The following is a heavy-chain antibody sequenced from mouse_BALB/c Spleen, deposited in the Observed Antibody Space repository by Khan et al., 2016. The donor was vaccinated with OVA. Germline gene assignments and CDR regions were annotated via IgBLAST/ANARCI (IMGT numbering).Heavy chain of an antibody. D-gene: IGHD1-1*02. CDR1: GYSITSDYA. J-gene: IGHJ2*01. V-gene: IGHV3-2*02. Sequence: EVQLQESGPGLVKPSQSLSLTCTVTGYSITSDYAWNWIRQFPGNKLEWMGLISYSGNTNYNPSLKSRISITRDTSKNQFFLQLNSVTTEDTATYYCARGYGGDFDYWGPGTTLTVSS. CDR3: ARGYGGDFDY. CDR2: ISYSGNT.